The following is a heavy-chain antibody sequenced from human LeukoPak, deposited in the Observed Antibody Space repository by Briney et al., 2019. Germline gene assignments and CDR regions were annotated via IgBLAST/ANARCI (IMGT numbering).Heavy chain of an antibody. J-gene: IGHJ4*02. Sequence: PSETLSLTCTVSGGSISSYYWSWIRQPPGKGLEWIGYIYYRGSTDYNPSLKSRVTISVDTSKNQFSLKLNSVTAADTAVYYCAGSLYYYGSGIYYSPGEWGQGTLVTVSS. CDR3: AGSLYYYGSGIYYSPGE. D-gene: IGHD3-10*01. V-gene: IGHV4-59*01. CDR2: IYYRGST. CDR1: GGSISSYY.